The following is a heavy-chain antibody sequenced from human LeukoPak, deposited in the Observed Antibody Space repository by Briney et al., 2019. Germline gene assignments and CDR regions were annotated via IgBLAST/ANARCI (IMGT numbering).Heavy chain of an antibody. CDR2: IYYSGST. D-gene: IGHD2-2*01. CDR3: ARGGYCSSTSCYGPRAFDI. V-gene: IGHV4-59*01. J-gene: IGHJ3*02. CDR1: GGSISSYY. Sequence: SETLSLTCTVSGGSISSYYWSWIRQPPGKGLEWIGYIYYSGSTNYNPSLKSRVTISVDTSKNRFSLKLSSVTAADTAVYYCARGGYCSSTSCYGPRAFDIWGQGTMVTVSS.